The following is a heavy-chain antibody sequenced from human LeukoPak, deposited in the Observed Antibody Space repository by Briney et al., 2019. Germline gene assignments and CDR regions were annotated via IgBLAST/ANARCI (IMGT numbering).Heavy chain of an antibody. CDR3: AKSASENGYVRRYFDY. CDR2: ISGADSST. Sequence: PGGSLRLSCVTSGFNFSGSAMHWVRQASGKGLEWVSAISGADSSTYYADSVKGRFTISRDNSKNTLYLQMSSLRAEDTAVYYCAKSASENGYVRRYFDYWGQGTLVTVSS. J-gene: IGHJ4*02. V-gene: IGHV3-23*01. D-gene: IGHD5-12*01. CDR1: GFNFSGSA.